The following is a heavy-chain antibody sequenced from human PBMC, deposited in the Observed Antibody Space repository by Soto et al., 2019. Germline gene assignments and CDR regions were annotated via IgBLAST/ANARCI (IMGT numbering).Heavy chain of an antibody. J-gene: IGHJ6*02. D-gene: IGHD3-3*01. V-gene: IGHV1-18*01. Sequence: QVQLVQSGAEVKKPGASVKVSCTASGYTFTIYGILWVLQAPRQGLEWRGWISAHNCHTNYAKKLQGRVTMTADTDRITAEMERRRLICHDTAVEECARGFWSDAYGTDVCGQGTTVTVSS. CDR2: ISAHNCHT. CDR1: GYTFTIYG. CDR3: ARGFWSDAYGTDV.